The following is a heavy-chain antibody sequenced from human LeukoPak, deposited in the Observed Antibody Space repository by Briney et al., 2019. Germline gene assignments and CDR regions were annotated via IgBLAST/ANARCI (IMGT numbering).Heavy chain of an antibody. D-gene: IGHD5-24*01. CDR1: GFTFSSYG. CDR2: IQYDGSEK. Sequence: GGSLRLSCAVSGFTFSSYGMHWVRQAPGKGLERVAFIQYDGSEKYYADSVKGRFTMSRDNSKDTLYLQMNSPRTEDTAVYYCVKDEARWLHHGFDYWGQGTLVTVSS. V-gene: IGHV3-30*02. CDR3: VKDEARWLHHGFDY. J-gene: IGHJ4*02.